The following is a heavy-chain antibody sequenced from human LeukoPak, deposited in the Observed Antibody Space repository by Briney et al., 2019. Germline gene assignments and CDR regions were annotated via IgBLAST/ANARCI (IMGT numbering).Heavy chain of an antibody. CDR2: IYYSGST. Sequence: SETLSLTCTVSGGSISSGSYYWGWIRQPPGKGLEWIGSIYYSGSTYYNPSLKSRVTISVDTSKNQFSLKLSSVTAADTAVYYCARHPVVAAAGYFDYWGQGTLVTVSS. J-gene: IGHJ4*02. CDR1: GGSISSGSYY. D-gene: IGHD6-13*01. CDR3: ARHPVVAAAGYFDY. V-gene: IGHV4-39*01.